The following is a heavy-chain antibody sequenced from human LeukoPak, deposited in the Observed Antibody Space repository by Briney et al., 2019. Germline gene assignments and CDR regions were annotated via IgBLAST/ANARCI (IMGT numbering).Heavy chain of an antibody. CDR2: INLSGGST. J-gene: IGHJ6*02. CDR1: GYTFTSYY. CDR3: ARGCYYDSSGYLPYYYYGMDV. V-gene: IGHV1-46*01. D-gene: IGHD3-22*01. Sequence: ASVKVSCKASGYTFTSYYMHWVRQAPGQGLEWMGIINLSGGSTSYAQKFQGRVTMTRDTSTSTVYMELSSLRSEDTAVYYCARGCYYDSSGYLPYYYYGMDVWGQGTTVTVSS.